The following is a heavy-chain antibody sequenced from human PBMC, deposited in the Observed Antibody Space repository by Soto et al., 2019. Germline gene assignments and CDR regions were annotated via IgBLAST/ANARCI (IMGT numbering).Heavy chain of an antibody. CDR2: IIPIFGTI. CDR1: GGSFSSYG. V-gene: IGHV1-69*06. CDR3: ARDWCTSWPSSAYGMDV. D-gene: IGHD2-15*01. Sequence: QMQLVQSGAEVKKPGSSVKVSCKASGGSFSSYGITWVRQAPGQGLEWMGGIIPIFGTIDYAQKFQGRVTIIADISTSTAYMELGSLRAADTAVYYCARDWCTSWPSSAYGMDVWGQGTTVTVSS. J-gene: IGHJ6*02.